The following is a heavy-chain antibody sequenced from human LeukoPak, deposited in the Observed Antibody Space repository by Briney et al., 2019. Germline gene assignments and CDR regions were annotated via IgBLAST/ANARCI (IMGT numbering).Heavy chain of an antibody. CDR2: ISAYNGNT. CDR3: ARDHRGQWLVRSFDP. D-gene: IGHD6-19*01. CDR1: GYTFTSYG. Sequence: ASVKGSCKASGYTFTSYGIIWGGQAPGQGLEWMGWISAYNGNTNYAQKLQGRVTMTTDTSTSTAYMELRSLRSDDTAVYYCARDHRGQWLVRSFDPWGQGTLVTVSS. J-gene: IGHJ5*02. V-gene: IGHV1-18*01.